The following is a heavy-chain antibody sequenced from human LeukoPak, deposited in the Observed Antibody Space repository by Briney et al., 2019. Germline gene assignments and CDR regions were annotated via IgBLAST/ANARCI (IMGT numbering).Heavy chain of an antibody. D-gene: IGHD2-2*01. J-gene: IGHJ4*02. V-gene: IGHV4-39*01. CDR2: IYYSGST. Sequence: SETLSLTCTVSGGSISSSGYYWGWIRQPPGKGLEWIGSIYYSGSTYYNPSLKSRVTISVDTSKNQFSLKLSSVTAADTAVYYCATLGYCSSTSCSAFDYWGQGTLVTVSS. CDR1: GGSISSSGYY. CDR3: ATLGYCSSTSCSAFDY.